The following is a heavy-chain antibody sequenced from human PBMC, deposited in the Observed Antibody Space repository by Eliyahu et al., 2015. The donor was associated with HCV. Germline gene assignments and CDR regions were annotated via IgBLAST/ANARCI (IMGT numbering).Heavy chain of an antibody. Sequence: QVQLQESGPGLVKPSQTLSLTCTVSGGSISXGGYYWSWIRQHPGKGLEWIGYIYYSGSTYYNPSLKSRVTISVDTSKNQFSLKLSSVTAADTAVYYCASLGYCSGGSCSHGGFDYWGQGTLVTVSS. D-gene: IGHD2-15*01. J-gene: IGHJ4*02. CDR2: IYYSGST. CDR1: GGSISXGGYY. CDR3: ASLGYCSGGSCSHGGFDY. V-gene: IGHV4-31*03.